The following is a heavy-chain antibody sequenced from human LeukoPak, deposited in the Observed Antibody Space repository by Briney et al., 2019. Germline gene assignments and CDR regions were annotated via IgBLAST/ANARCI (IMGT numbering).Heavy chain of an antibody. CDR1: GGSFSGYY. J-gene: IGHJ3*02. V-gene: IGHV4-34*01. Sequence: SETLSLTCAVYGGSFSGYYWSWIRQPPGKGLEWIGEINHSGSTNYNPSLKSRVTISVDTSKNQFSLKLSSVTAADTAVYYCARHLSLEYYDILTGYYFWAFDIWGQGTMVTVSS. CDR3: ARHLSLEYYDILTGYYFWAFDI. CDR2: INHSGST. D-gene: IGHD3-9*01.